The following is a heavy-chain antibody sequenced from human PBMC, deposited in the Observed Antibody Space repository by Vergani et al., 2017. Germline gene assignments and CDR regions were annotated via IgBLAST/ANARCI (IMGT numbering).Heavy chain of an antibody. D-gene: IGHD3-22*01. CDR3: ARDTMIVASTTISYGMDV. CDR1: GYTFTSYY. J-gene: IGHJ6*02. CDR2: INPSGGST. V-gene: IGHV1-46*01. Sequence: QVQLVQSGAEVKKPGASVKVSCKASGYTFTSYYMHWVRQAPGQGLEWMGIINPSGGSTSYAQKFQGRVTMTRATSTSTVYMELSSLRSEDTAVYYCARDTMIVASTTISYGMDVWGQGTTVTVSS.